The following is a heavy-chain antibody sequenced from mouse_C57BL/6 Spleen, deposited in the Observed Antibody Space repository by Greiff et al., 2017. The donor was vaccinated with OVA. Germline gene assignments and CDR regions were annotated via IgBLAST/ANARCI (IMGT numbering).Heavy chain of an antibody. CDR2: IYPRSGNT. D-gene: IGHD3-3*01. Sequence: QVQLQQPGTELVKPGASVKLSCKASGYTFTSYGISWVKQRTGQGLEWIGEIYPRSGNTYYNEKFKGKATLTADKSSSTAYMELRSLTSEDSAVYFCARGAGLWFAYWGQGTLVTVSA. V-gene: IGHV1-81*01. J-gene: IGHJ3*01. CDR3: ARGAGLWFAY. CDR1: GYTFTSYG.